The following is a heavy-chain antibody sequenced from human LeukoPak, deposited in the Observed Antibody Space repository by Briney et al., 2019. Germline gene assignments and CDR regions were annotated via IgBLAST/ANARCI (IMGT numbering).Heavy chain of an antibody. CDR1: GFRVSDSY. CDR3: ASRYGSGSYAHFDY. V-gene: IGHV3-53*01. CDR2: IYIGGDT. J-gene: IGHJ4*02. Sequence: PGGSLRLFCVASGFRVSDSYMNWVRQAPGKGLEWVSVIYIGGDTYYADSVKGRFTISRDNSKNTLYLQMNSLRAEDTAVYYCASRYGSGSYAHFDYWGQGTLVTVSS. D-gene: IGHD3-10*01.